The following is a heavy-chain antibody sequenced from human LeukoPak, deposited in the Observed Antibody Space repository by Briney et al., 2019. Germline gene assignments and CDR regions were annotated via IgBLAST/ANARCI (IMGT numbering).Heavy chain of an antibody. Sequence: SVKVSCKASGGTFSSYAISWVRQAPGQGLEWVGRIIPIFGIANYAQKFQGRVTITADKSTSTAYMELSSLRSEDTAVYYCARDACSSTSCYSYYYYYGMDVWGQGTTVTVSS. CDR3: ARDACSSTSCYSYYYYYGMDV. CDR1: GGTFSSYA. V-gene: IGHV1-69*04. D-gene: IGHD2-2*01. J-gene: IGHJ6*02. CDR2: IIPIFGIA.